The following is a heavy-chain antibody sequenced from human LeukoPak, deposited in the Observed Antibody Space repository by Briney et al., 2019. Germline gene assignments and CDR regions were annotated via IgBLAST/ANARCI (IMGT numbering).Heavy chain of an antibody. CDR1: GFSFSDYC. CDR3: ARLRSTTYGVAV. D-gene: IGHD2-2*01. V-gene: IGHV3-11*01. CDR2: ISSSGSSI. Sequence: GGSLRLSCATSGFSFSDYCMSWFRQAPGKGLEWVSYISSSGSSIYYADSVKGRFTISRDNAKKSLYLQMNSLRAEDTAVYYCARLRSTTYGVAVWGQGTTVTVSS. J-gene: IGHJ6*02.